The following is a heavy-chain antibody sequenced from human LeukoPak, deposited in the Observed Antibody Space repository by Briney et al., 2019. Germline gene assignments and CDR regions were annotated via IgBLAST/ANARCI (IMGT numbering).Heavy chain of an antibody. J-gene: IGHJ5*02. V-gene: IGHV3-23*01. Sequence: GGSLRLSCAASGFTFSSYAMSWVRQAPGKGLEWVSAISGSGGSTYYADSVKGRFTISRDNSKNTLYLQMNSLRAEDTAVYYCAKEMRPYDILTGYFPTWGQETLVTVSS. CDR2: ISGSGGST. D-gene: IGHD3-9*01. CDR3: AKEMRPYDILTGYFPT. CDR1: GFTFSSYA.